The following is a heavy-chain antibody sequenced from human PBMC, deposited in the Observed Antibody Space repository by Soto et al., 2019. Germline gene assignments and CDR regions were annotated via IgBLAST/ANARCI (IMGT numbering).Heavy chain of an antibody. CDR3: AQGETALAENQNYYSFGLDV. CDR2: ISGSGGST. J-gene: IGHJ6*02. V-gene: IGHV3-23*01. Sequence: PVGSLRLSCATSVFTFSSYAMSWVRHSPGKGLEWVSAISGSGGSTYYADSVKGRFTISRDNSLNTVFLVMNSLSVEDTAIYYCAQGETALAENQNYYSFGLDVWGQGTTVTVSS. CDR1: VFTFSSYA. D-gene: IGHD5-18*01.